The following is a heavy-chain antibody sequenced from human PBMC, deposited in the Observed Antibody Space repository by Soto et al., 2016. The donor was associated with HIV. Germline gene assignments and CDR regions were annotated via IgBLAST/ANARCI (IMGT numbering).Heavy chain of an antibody. CDR3: TTDGVDIVVIFP. Sequence: EVQLVESGGAFVKPGGPLRLSCVTSGFTFSNAWMTWVRQAPGKGLEWVGRIKSQNDGGTTDYAATVKGRFGISRDDSKNTMYLQMTNLKTEDTAVYYCTTDGVDIVVIFPWGQGTTVTVST. D-gene: IGHD2-2*01. V-gene: IGHV3-15*02. J-gene: IGHJ6*01. CDR1: GFTFSNAW. CDR2: IKSQNDGGTT.